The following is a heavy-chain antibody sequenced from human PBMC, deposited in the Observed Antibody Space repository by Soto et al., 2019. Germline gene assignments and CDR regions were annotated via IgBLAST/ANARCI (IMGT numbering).Heavy chain of an antibody. D-gene: IGHD1-1*01. CDR3: ARVPGGHWNHKPYYYYYMDV. CDR2: ISSSSSYI. J-gene: IGHJ6*03. V-gene: IGHV3-21*01. CDR1: GFTFSSYS. Sequence: GGSLRLSCAASGFTFSSYSMNWVRQAPGKGLEWVSSISSSSSYIYYADSVKGRFTISRDNAKNSLYLQMNSLRAEDTAVYYCARVPGGHWNHKPYYYYYMDVWGKGTTVTVSS.